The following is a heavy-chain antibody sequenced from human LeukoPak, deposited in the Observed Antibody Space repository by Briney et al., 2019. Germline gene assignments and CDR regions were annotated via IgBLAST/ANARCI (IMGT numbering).Heavy chain of an antibody. Sequence: GGSLRLAFSASGFTLSCDRINSVRQAPGKGLEWVSSISSTSYYVYYADSVKGRFIISRDDAKNSVYMQMNSLRAEDTAVCYCVRDTLLQQPLYFGSWGLGTLVTVSS. CDR3: VRDTLLQQPLYFGS. CDR1: GFTLSCDR. CDR2: ISSTSYYV. D-gene: IGHD5-24*01. J-gene: IGHJ4*02. V-gene: IGHV3-21*01.